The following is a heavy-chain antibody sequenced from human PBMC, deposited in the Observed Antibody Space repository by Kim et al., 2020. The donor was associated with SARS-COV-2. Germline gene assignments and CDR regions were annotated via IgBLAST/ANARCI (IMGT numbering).Heavy chain of an antibody. CDR1: GFTFSNYA. D-gene: IGHD3-22*01. CDR2: ISGGGGSK. V-gene: IGHV3-23*01. CDR3: ATSKVPQPGYDSRGNHYDY. J-gene: IGHJ4*02. Sequence: GGSLRLSCEASGFTFSNYAMSWVRQAPGKGLEWVSSISGGGGSKYYPDSVNGRLIISRDNSKNTVYLQIKSLRADDTDVYYCATSKVPQPGYDSRGNHYDYRGQGTVVTVSS.